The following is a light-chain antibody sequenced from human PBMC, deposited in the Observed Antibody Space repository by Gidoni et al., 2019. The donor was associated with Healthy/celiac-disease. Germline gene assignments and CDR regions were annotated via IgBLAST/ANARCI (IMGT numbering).Light chain of an antibody. CDR3: QPRRTWPT. J-gene: IGKJ5*01. CDR1: HGVSCY. CDR2: DAS. Sequence: PATLSLSTAYRSTLSLMDSHGVSCYYAWYQQPPRPPPLLLIYDASHRAAGTPARFSSSASRADFPITISGLAPDDFAVYCCQPRRTWPTFGQGTRLEIK. V-gene: IGKV3D-11*01.